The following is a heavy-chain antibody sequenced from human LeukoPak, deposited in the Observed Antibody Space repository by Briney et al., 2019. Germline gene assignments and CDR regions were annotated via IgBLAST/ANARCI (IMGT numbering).Heavy chain of an antibody. D-gene: IGHD7-27*01. J-gene: IGHJ3*02. CDR2: IRYDGTNK. V-gene: IGHV3-30*02. Sequence: GGSLRLSCAASGFTFSSYGMHWVHQAPGKGLEWLAFIRYDGTNKYYGDSVKGRFTISRDNSKNTLYLQMNSLRAEDTAIYSCAKTTGDNAFDIWGQGTMVTVSS. CDR1: GFTFSSYG. CDR3: AKTTGDNAFDI.